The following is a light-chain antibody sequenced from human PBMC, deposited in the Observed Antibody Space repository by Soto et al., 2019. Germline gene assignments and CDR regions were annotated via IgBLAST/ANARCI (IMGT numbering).Light chain of an antibody. Sequence: ETVLTQSPGTLSLSPGERATLSCSASQSVSLTALAWYQHKPGQAPRLLIYGASFRATGIPHRFSGSGAGTDFTLTISGLESEDAAVYYCQQYSSSPLTFGGGTKVDIK. CDR3: QQYSSSPLT. V-gene: IGKV3-20*01. CDR1: QSVSLTA. CDR2: GAS. J-gene: IGKJ4*01.